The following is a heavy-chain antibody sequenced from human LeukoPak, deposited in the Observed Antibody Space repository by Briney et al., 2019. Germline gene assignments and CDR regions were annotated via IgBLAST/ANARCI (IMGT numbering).Heavy chain of an antibody. D-gene: IGHD3-16*01. CDR1: GYTFSSYA. J-gene: IGHJ3*01. V-gene: IGHV7-4-1*02. CDR2: INTNTGNP. Sequence: ASVKVSCKASGYTFSSYAMNWVRQAPGQGLEYMGWINTNTGNPTYAQGFTGRFVFSLDTSVSTAYPQINSLKPEGSAVYYCVPMGDGFDFWGQGTMVTVSS. CDR3: VPMGDGFDF.